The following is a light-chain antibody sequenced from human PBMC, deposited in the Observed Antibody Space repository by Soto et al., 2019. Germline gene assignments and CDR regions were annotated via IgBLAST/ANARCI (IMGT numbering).Light chain of an antibody. CDR1: QSIPSW. CDR2: KAS. CDR3: QYYNSYSVT. Sequence: DIQMTQSPSTLSASVGDRVTITCRASQSIPSWLAWYQQKPGKGPELLIYKASSLESGVPSRFSGSGSGTEFTLTISSLQPDDFATYYCQYYNSYSVTFGGGTMLEIK. J-gene: IGKJ4*01. V-gene: IGKV1-5*03.